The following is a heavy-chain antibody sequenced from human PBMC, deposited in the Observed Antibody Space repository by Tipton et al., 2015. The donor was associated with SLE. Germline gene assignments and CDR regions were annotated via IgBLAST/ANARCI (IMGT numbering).Heavy chain of an antibody. V-gene: IGHV4-34*01. D-gene: IGHD2-2*01. CDR1: GGSFSGYY. CDR2: INHSGST. CDR3: AIRRGLYCSSTSCPVGFDP. J-gene: IGHJ5*02. Sequence: TLSLTCAVYGGSFSGYYWSWIRQPPGKGLEWIGEINHSGSTNYNPSLKSRVTISVDMSKNQFSLKLRSVTAADTAVYYCAIRRGLYCSSTSCPVGFDPWGQGTLVTVSS.